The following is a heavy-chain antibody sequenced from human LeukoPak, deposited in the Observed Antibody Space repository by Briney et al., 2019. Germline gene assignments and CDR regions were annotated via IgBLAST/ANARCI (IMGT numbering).Heavy chain of an antibody. Sequence: TGGSLRLSCAASGFTFSSYSMNWVRQAPGKGLEWVSSISSSSSYIYYADSVKGRFTISRDNAKNSLYLQMNSLRAEDTAVYYCARDEIRYSASWFRNWGQGTLVTVSS. D-gene: IGHD1-26*01. CDR3: ARDEIRYSASWFRN. CDR1: GFTFSSYS. J-gene: IGHJ4*02. CDR2: ISSSSSYI. V-gene: IGHV3-21*01.